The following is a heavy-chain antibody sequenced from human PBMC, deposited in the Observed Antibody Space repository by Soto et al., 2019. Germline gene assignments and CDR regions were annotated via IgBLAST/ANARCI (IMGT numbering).Heavy chain of an antibody. V-gene: IGHV1-24*01. CDR3: AALHETHSYDIDGYSYDTLDI. D-gene: IGHD3-22*01. J-gene: IGHJ3*02. CDR2: FDPEDGKT. Sequence: ASVKVSCKVSGYTVNELSIHWVRQAPGKGLEWLGGFDPEDGKTIYAQTLQGRLAMTEDTSADTAYMELSSLRSEDTAVYFCAALHETHSYDIDGYSYDTLDIWGQGTMVTV. CDR1: GYTVNELS.